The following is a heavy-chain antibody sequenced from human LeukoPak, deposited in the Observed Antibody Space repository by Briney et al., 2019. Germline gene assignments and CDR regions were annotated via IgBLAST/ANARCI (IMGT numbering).Heavy chain of an antibody. J-gene: IGHJ4*02. D-gene: IGHD3-16*01. Sequence: QPGGSLRLSCAASGFTFSTYSMSWVRQAPGKGLEWISHISAASRGIYYADTVKGRFTISRDNSKNTLYLQMNSLRAEDTAVYYCAKDDRIMITFGGVNAFGWGQGTLVTVSS. V-gene: IGHV3-48*01. CDR1: GFTFSTYS. CDR2: ISAASRGI. CDR3: AKDDRIMITFGGVNAFG.